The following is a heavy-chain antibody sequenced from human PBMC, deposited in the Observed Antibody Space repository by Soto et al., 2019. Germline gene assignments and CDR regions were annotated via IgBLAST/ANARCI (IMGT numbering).Heavy chain of an antibody. CDR1: GFTFSSYA. CDR2: ISGSGGST. CDR3: AKSMDSSGWLSQPPGSY. J-gene: IGHJ4*02. V-gene: IGHV3-23*01. D-gene: IGHD6-19*01. Sequence: GGSLRLSCAASGFTFSSYAMSWVRQAPGKGLEWVSAISGSGGSTYYADSVKGRFTISRDNSKNTLYLQMNSLRAEDTAVYYCAKSMDSSGWLSQPPGSYWGQGTLVTVSS.